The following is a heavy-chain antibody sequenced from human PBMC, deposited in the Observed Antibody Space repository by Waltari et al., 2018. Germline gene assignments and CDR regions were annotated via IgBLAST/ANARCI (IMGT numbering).Heavy chain of an antibody. J-gene: IGHJ4*02. CDR3: TSPGVATFDY. CDR2: IRSKANSYAT. V-gene: IGHV3-73*02. CDR1: GFTVSGSS. Sequence: EVQLVESGGGLVQPGGSLKLSCAASGFTVSGSSMHWVRQASGKGLEWVGRIRSKANSYATAYAASVKGRFTISRDDSKNTAYLQMNSLKTEDTAVYYCTSPGVATFDYWGQGTLVTVSS. D-gene: IGHD5-12*01.